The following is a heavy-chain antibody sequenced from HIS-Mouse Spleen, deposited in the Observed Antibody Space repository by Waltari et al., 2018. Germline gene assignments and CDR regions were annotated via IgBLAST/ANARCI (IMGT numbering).Heavy chain of an antibody. D-gene: IGHD6-13*01. J-gene: IGHJ4*02. CDR2: INPNSGGT. CDR1: GYTFTGYY. Sequence: QVQLVQSGAEVKKPGASVKVSCKASGYTFTGYYMHWVRQAPGQGLEWMGWINPNSGGTKYAQKVQGRVTRTRDTSISTAYMELSRLGSDDTAVYYCARSPSGSSWYDYWGQGTLVTVSS. CDR3: ARSPSGSSWYDY. V-gene: IGHV1-2*02.